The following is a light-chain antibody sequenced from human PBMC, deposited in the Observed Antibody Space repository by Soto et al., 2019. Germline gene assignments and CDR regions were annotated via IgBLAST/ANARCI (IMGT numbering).Light chain of an antibody. CDR1: QSISTY. CDR2: AAS. Sequence: DIQMTQSPSSLSASVGDRVTITCRASQSISTYLHWYQQKPGKGPKLLNYAASSLHSGVPSRFSGSGSGTDFTLTISSLQPEDFATYYCQQSYGTPPYTFGQGTNLEIK. V-gene: IGKV1-39*01. CDR3: QQSYGTPPYT. J-gene: IGKJ2*01.